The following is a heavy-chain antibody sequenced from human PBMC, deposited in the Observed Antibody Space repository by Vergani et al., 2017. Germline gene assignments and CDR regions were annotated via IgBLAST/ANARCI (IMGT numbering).Heavy chain of an antibody. CDR1: GGTFSSYA. CDR3: ARDGFGGYSSSWYGMDV. J-gene: IGHJ6*02. Sequence: QVQLVQSGAEVKKPGSSVKVSCKASGGTFSSYAISWVRQAPGKGLEWMGRIIPILGIANYAQKFQGRVTITADKSTSTAYMELSSLRSEDTAVYYCARDGFGGYSSSWYGMDVWGQGP. V-gene: IGHV1-69*04. D-gene: IGHD6-13*01. CDR2: IIPILGIA.